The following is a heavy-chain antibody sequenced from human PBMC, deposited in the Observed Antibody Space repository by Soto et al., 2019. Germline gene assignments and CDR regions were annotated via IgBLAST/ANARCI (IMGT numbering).Heavy chain of an antibody. V-gene: IGHV3-23*01. CDR3: AKDHRSCTSGKCYPRVGY. J-gene: IGHJ4*02. D-gene: IGHD2-8*01. CDR1: GFTFSTYA. CDR2: ISGSGGNT. Sequence: PGGSLRLSCEGSGFTFSTYAMSWIRQAPGKWPEWVSAISGSGGNTYYADSVKGRFTISRDNSRNTLYPQMDSLRAEDTAIYYCAKDHRSCTSGKCYPRVGYWGQGXLVTVYS.